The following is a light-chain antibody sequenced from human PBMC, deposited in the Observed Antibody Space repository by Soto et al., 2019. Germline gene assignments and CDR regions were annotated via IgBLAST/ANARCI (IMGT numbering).Light chain of an antibody. CDR3: QQDDNLPIT. CDR1: QDITNY. J-gene: IGKJ5*01. Sequence: DIQMTQSPSSLSASVGDRVTITCQASQDITNYLNWYQQKPGKAPKLLIYDASNLETGVPSRFSGSGSGTHFTFTISSLQPEDIATYYCQQDDNLPITFGQGTRPEI. V-gene: IGKV1-33*01. CDR2: DAS.